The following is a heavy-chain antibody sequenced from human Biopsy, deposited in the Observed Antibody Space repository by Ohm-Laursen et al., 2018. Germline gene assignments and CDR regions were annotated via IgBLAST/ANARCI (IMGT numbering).Heavy chain of an antibody. V-gene: IGHV1-69*06. CDR2: IIPYFLRT. D-gene: IGHD2-21*01. CDR3: ASGQGDPLGVRIITWSFNF. CDR1: GDTFTRYG. Sequence: SSVKVSCKASGDTFTRYGPTWVRQAPGQGLEWMGGIIPYFLRTYIPQKLQGRVTITADKSTNTGYMQLTSLRSDDTAVYYCASGQGDPLGVRIITWSFNFWGQGTLVTVSS. J-gene: IGHJ4*02.